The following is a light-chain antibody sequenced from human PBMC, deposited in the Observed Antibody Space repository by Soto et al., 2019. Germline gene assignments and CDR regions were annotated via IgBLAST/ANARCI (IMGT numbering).Light chain of an antibody. CDR2: DAS. J-gene: IGKJ1*01. CDR1: QRLXSW. V-gene: IGKV1-5*01. CDR3: QQYNSDPWT. Sequence: IRVTQSASTLSASVGDRVTITCRASQRLXSWFGWYQQKPGKAPKVLXDDASSLERGGPSRFSGSGSGTEFTLTISSLQPDDFATYYCQQYNSDPWTFGQGTKVDIK.